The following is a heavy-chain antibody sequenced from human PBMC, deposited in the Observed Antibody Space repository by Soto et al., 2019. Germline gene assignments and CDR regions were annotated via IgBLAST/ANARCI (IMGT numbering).Heavy chain of an antibody. V-gene: IGHV4-30-4*01. J-gene: IGHJ4*02. CDR2: IYDGGRT. CDR1: GGSISTVDYW. D-gene: IGHD7-27*01. CDR3: DRGSSGDKVDS. Sequence: QVQLQESGPGLVKPSQTLSLTCTVSGGSISTVDYWWSWIRQSPDMGLAWIGHIYDGGRTYNNPSLKCRVTRSVDTPKRQLALTLSSVSAADTAVYYCDRGSSGDKVDSWGQGTLVTVSS.